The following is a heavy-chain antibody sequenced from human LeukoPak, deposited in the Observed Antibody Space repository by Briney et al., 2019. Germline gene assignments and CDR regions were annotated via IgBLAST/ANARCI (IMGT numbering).Heavy chain of an antibody. J-gene: IGHJ4*02. CDR2: IYYSGST. D-gene: IGHD3-22*01. CDR1: GGSISSYY. V-gene: IGHV4-59*01. Sequence: SETLSLTCTVSGGSISSYYWSWIRQPPGKGLEWIGYIYYSGSTNYNPPLKSRVTISVDTSKNQFSLKPSSVTAADTAVYYCARSRHYDSSGYPPFDYWGQGTLVTVSS. CDR3: ARSRHYDSSGYPPFDY.